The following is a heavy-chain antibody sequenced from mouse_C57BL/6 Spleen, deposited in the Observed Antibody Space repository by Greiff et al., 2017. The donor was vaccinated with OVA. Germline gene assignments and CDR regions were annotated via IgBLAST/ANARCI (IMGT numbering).Heavy chain of an antibody. CDR2: IDPEDGET. Sequence: EVKLQESGAELVKPGASVKLSCTASGFHIKDYYLHWVKQRTEQGLEWIGRIDPEDGETKYAPKFQGKATITADTSSNTASLQLSSLTSEDTDVYYCAREGYYGSNWYFDVWGTGTTVTVSS. V-gene: IGHV14-2*01. D-gene: IGHD1-1*01. J-gene: IGHJ1*03. CDR3: AREGYYGSNWYFDV. CDR1: GFHIKDYY.